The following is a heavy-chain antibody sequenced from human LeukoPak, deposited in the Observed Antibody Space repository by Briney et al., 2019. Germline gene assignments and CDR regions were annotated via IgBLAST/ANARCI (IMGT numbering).Heavy chain of an antibody. CDR1: GFTFSNFA. V-gene: IGHV3-23*01. Sequence: GGSLRLSCAASGFTFSNFAMNWVRQAPGKGLEWISVISGSGGTTFYADSVKGRFTISRDKSTNMVYLQMNNLRVDDTARYFCAKDRGWLYSAPDYWGQGILVTVSS. CDR3: AKDRGWLYSAPDY. D-gene: IGHD2-15*01. CDR2: ISGSGGTT. J-gene: IGHJ4*02.